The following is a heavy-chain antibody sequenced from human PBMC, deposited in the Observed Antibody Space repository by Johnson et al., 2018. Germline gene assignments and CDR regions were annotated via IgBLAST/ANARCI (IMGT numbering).Heavy chain of an antibody. J-gene: IGHJ6*03. Sequence: VQLVQSGGGLVKSGRSLRLSCAASGFTFDDYAMHWVRQAPGKGLEWVSGISWNSGSIGSADSVKGRFTISRDNSKHTLYLQMSSLRAEDTAVYYCARLSSYAYYYYMDVWGKGTTVTVSS. CDR2: ISWNSGSI. V-gene: IGHV3-9*01. D-gene: IGHD2-2*01. CDR3: ARLSSYAYYYYMDV. CDR1: GFTFDDYA.